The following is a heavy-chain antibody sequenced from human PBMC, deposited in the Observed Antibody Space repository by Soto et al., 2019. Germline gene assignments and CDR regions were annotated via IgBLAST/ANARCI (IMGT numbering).Heavy chain of an antibody. J-gene: IGHJ3*01. CDR2: ISWDSGKV. CDR3: AKDKGITAGQLGAVDV. V-gene: IGHV3-9*01. CDR1: GFTFDDFA. D-gene: IGHD3-3*01. Sequence: EVQSVESGGGLVQPGRSLRLSCTASGFTFDDFAMHWVRQAPGEGLEWVSGISWDSGKVGYADSVKGRFTISRDNAKNALYLQMKSLRVEDTALYYCAKDKGITAGQLGAVDVWGQGTMVTVSS.